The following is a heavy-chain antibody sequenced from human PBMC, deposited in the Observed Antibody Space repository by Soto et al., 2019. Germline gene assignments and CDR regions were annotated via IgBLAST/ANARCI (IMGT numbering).Heavy chain of an antibody. CDR2: ISANDVGT. Sequence: GGSLRLSCEASGFTLRNYAMTWIRQAPGKGLEWVSLISANDVGTYYAESVKTRFTISTDQSRNTVYLQMDSLRADDTAIYYCAKAKNDYNWDNRPPFDYWGQGTSVTVSS. CDR3: AKAKNDYNWDNRPPFDY. J-gene: IGHJ4*02. V-gene: IGHV3-23*01. D-gene: IGHD1-20*01. CDR1: GFTLRNYA.